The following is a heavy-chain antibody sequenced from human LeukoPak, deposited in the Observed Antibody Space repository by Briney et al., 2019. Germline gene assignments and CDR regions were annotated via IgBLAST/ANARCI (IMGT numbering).Heavy chain of an antibody. Sequence: SETLSLTCTVSGGSISGYFWSWIRQPPGEGLQFIGYIYYTGTASYNPSLNSRVTMSVDTSKNQFSLKVTSVTAADTAIYYCAKFATVTVPNWLDVWGQGILVTVSS. J-gene: IGHJ5*02. CDR3: AKFATVTVPNWLDV. CDR2: IYYTGTA. V-gene: IGHV4-59*01. D-gene: IGHD4-11*01. CDR1: GGSISGYF.